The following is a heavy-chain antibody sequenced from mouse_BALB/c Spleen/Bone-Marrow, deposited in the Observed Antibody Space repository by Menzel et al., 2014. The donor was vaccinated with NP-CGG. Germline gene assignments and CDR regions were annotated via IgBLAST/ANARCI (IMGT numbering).Heavy chain of an antibody. CDR1: GYSITSGYS. J-gene: IGHJ1*01. Sequence: EVQLQQSGPDLVKPSQSLSLTCTVTGYSITSGYSWHWIRQFPGNRLEWMGYIHYSGSTNYNPSLKNRISITRDTSKNQFFLQLNSVTTEDTATYYCASSTTVVADGYFDVWGAGTTVTVSS. V-gene: IGHV3-1*02. D-gene: IGHD1-1*01. CDR2: IHYSGST. CDR3: ASSTTVVADGYFDV.